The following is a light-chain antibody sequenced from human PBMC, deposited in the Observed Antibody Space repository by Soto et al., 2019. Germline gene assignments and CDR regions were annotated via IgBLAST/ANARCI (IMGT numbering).Light chain of an antibody. J-gene: IGLJ2*01. Sequence: QSVLTQPASVSASPGQSITISCTGTSSDIGAYNYVSWYQQHPGEAPQLMIFDVRNRPSGVSNRFSGSKSGNTASLTISGLQAEDEADYYCSSYTTTTSIIFGGGTKLTVL. CDR1: SSDIGAYNY. CDR2: DVR. V-gene: IGLV2-14*01. CDR3: SSYTTTTSII.